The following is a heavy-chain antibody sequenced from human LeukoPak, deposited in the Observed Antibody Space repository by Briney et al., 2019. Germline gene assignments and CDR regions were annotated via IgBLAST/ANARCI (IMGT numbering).Heavy chain of an antibody. CDR1: GGTFSSYT. Sequence: SVKVSCKASGGTFSSYTISWVRQAPGQGLERMGRIIPILGIANYAQKFQGRVTITADKSTSTAYMELSSLRSEDTAVYYCARDPANGDYDDYWGQGTLVTVSS. J-gene: IGHJ4*02. D-gene: IGHD4-17*01. V-gene: IGHV1-69*04. CDR3: ARDPANGDYDDY. CDR2: IIPILGIA.